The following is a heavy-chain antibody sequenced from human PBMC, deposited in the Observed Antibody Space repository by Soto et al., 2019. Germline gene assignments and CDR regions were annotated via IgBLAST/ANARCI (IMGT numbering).Heavy chain of an antibody. CDR1: GFTFDDYA. J-gene: IGHJ3*02. Sequence: DVQLVESGGGLVQPGRSLRLSCAASGFTFDDYAMHWVRQAPGKGLEWVSGISWNSGSIGYADSVKGRFTISRDNAKNSLYLQMNSLRAEDTALYYCAKGWGSGDAFDIWGQGTMVTVSS. CDR3: AKGWGSGDAFDI. CDR2: ISWNSGSI. D-gene: IGHD3-10*01. V-gene: IGHV3-9*01.